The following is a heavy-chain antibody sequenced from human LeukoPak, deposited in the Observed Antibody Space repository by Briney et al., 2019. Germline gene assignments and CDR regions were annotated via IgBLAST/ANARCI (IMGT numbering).Heavy chain of an antibody. D-gene: IGHD1-26*01. Sequence: GGSLRLSCAASGFTFSSYNMNWVRQAPGKGLEWVSSISGSSSYIYYADSVKGRFTISRDNAKNSLYLQMDSLRVEDTAEYYCARDPYSGNYGAYYYYYMDVWGKGTTVTVSS. CDR2: ISGSSSYI. CDR3: ARDPYSGNYGAYYYYYMDV. CDR1: GFTFSSYN. V-gene: IGHV3-21*06. J-gene: IGHJ6*03.